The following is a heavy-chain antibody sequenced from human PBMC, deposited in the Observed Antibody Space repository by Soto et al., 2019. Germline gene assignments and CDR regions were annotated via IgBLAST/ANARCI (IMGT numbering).Heavy chain of an antibody. CDR1: GFTFSSYG. V-gene: IGHV3-30-3*01. CDR3: ARSGRISSGYFSYRY. Sequence: PWGSLRLSCAASGFTFSSYGRHWVRQAPGKGLEWVAVISYDGSNKYYADSVKGRFTISRDNSKNTLYLQMNSLRAEDTAVYYCARSGRISSGYFSYRYWGQGTLVTVSS. CDR2: ISYDGSNK. D-gene: IGHD3-22*01. J-gene: IGHJ4*02.